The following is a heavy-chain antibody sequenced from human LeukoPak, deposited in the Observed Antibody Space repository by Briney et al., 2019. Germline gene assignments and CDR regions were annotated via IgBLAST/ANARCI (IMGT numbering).Heavy chain of an antibody. CDR2: IYPCYSDT. D-gene: IGHD1-1*01. CDR3: ARGTTGKVHLDY. V-gene: IGHV5-51*01. Sequence: GEPLKIPRKGSGYTSTSYWTGWFGQMPGKGLEWMGIIYPCYSDTRYSTTFQCQVTISADKSISTAYLQWSSLKASDTAMYYRARGTTGKVHLDYWGQGTLVTVSS. CDR1: GYTSTSYW. J-gene: IGHJ4*02.